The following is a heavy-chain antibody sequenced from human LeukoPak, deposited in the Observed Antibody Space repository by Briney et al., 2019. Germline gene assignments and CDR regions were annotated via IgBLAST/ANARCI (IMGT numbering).Heavy chain of an antibody. Sequence: SETLSLTCTVSGGSISSYYWSWIRQPPGKGLEWTGYIYYSGSTNYNPSLKSRVTISVDTSKNQFSLKLSSVTAADTAVYYCARHGGYSYGYVIDYWGQGTLVTVSS. V-gene: IGHV4-59*08. CDR2: IYYSGST. J-gene: IGHJ4*02. CDR3: ARHGGYSYGYVIDY. D-gene: IGHD5-18*01. CDR1: GGSISSYY.